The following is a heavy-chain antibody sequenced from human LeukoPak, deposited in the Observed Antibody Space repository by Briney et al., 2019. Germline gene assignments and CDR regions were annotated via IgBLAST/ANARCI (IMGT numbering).Heavy chain of an antibody. CDR2: IDYSGST. Sequence: PSETLSLTCTVSGGSISSYYWSWIRQPPGKGLEWIGYIDYSGSTNNNASLKSRVTISVDTSKNQFSLKLSSVTAADTAVYYCARGYCSGGSCYSVPDYWGQGTLVTVSS. D-gene: IGHD2-15*01. V-gene: IGHV4-59*12. CDR1: GGSISSYY. J-gene: IGHJ4*02. CDR3: ARGYCSGGSCYSVPDY.